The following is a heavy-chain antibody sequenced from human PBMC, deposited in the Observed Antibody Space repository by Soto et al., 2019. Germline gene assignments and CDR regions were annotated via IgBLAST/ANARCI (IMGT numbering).Heavy chain of an antibody. CDR2: IYYSGST. CDR3: ARLYYDFWSGYYTGSYFDY. CDR1: GGSISSYY. Sequence: SETLSLTCTVSGGSISSYYWSWIRQPPGKGLEWIGYIYYSGSTNYNPSLKSRVTISVDTSKNQFSLKLSSVTAADTAVYYCARLYYDFWSGYYTGSYFDYWGQGTLVTVSS. D-gene: IGHD3-3*01. J-gene: IGHJ4*02. V-gene: IGHV4-59*01.